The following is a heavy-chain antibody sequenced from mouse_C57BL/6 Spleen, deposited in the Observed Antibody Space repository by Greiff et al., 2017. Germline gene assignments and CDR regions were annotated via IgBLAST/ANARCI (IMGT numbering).Heavy chain of an antibody. CDR2: INPYNGGT. V-gene: IGHV1-19*01. D-gene: IGHD2-3*01. J-gene: IGHJ2*01. CDR3: ARGDDYLDY. Sequence: EVQLQQSGPVLVKPGASVKMSCKASGYTFTDYYMNWVKQSHGKSLEWIGVINPYNGGTSYNQKFKGKATLTVDKSSSTAYMELNSLTSEDSAVYYCARGDDYLDYWGQGTTLTVSS. CDR1: GYTFTDYY.